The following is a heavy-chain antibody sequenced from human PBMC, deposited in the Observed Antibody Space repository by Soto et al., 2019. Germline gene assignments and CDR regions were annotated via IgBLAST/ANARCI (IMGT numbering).Heavy chain of an antibody. CDR3: IRSLGGGDDY. D-gene: IGHD3-16*01. J-gene: IGHJ4*02. CDR2: INSDGSST. V-gene: IGHV3-74*01. CDR1: GFTFSSRW. Sequence: GGSLRLSCVASGFTFSSRWMHWVRQVPGKGLVWVSRINSDGSSTNYADSVKGRFTISRDNARNTLYLQMNSLRAEDTAVYYCIRSLGGGDDYWGQGTLVTVSS.